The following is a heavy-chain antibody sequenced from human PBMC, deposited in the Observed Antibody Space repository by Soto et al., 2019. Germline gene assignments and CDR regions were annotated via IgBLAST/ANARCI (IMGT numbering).Heavy chain of an antibody. D-gene: IGHD3-22*01. V-gene: IGHV1-69*13. Sequence: EASVKVSCKASGGTFSSYAISWVRQAPGQGLEWMGGIIPIFGTANYAQKFQGRVTITADESTSTAYMELSSLRSEDTAVYYCASPAYYYDSSGYYLGAFDIWGQGTMVTVSS. CDR2: IIPIFGTA. J-gene: IGHJ3*02. CDR3: ASPAYYYDSSGYYLGAFDI. CDR1: GGTFSSYA.